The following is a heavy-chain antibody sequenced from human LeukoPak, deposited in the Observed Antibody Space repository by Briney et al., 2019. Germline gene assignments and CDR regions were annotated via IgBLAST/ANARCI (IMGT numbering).Heavy chain of an antibody. CDR1: GYTFTGYY. V-gene: IGHV1-2*02. Sequence: ASVKVSCKASGYTFTGYYMHWVRQAPGPGLEWMGWINPNSGGTNYAQKFQGRVTMTRDTSISTAYMELSRLRSDDTAVYYCARDPEISGSYSSLDYWGQGTLVTVSS. CDR3: ARDPEISGSYSSLDY. CDR2: INPNSGGT. D-gene: IGHD1-26*01. J-gene: IGHJ4*02.